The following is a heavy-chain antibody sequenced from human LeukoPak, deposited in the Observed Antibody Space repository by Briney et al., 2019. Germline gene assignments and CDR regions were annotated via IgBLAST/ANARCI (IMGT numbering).Heavy chain of an antibody. CDR1: GFIFNNYA. CDR2: ISWNSGSI. CDR3: ARDLKPYYDSSGYYDY. D-gene: IGHD3-22*01. V-gene: IGHV3-9*01. Sequence: GGSLRLSCAGSGFIFNNYAMHWVRQPPGKGLEWVSGISWNSGSIDYADSVKGRFTISRDNAKNTLYLQVSSLRAEDTAVYYCARDLKPYYDSSGYYDYWGQGTLVTVSS. J-gene: IGHJ4*02.